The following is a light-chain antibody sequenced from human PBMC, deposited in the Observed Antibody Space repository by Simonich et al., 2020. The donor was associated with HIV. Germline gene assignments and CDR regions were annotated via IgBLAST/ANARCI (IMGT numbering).Light chain of an antibody. CDR3: QQYYSTPRT. V-gene: IGKV1-NL1*01. Sequence: DIQMTQSPSSLSASVGDKVTITCRASKGSRHSLAWYQQKPGKAPKLLLYAASRLESGVPSRFSGSGSGTYYTLTISSLQPEDFATYYCQQYYSTPRTFGQGTKVEIK. CDR1: KGSRHS. J-gene: IGKJ1*01. CDR2: AAS.